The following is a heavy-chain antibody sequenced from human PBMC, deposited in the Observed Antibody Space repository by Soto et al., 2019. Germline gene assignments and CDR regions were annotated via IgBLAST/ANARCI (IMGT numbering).Heavy chain of an antibody. D-gene: IGHD3-16*01. V-gene: IGHV3-21*01. CDR1: GFTFSSYS. J-gene: IGHJ3*02. CDR2: ISSSSSYI. CDR3: ARVWGTTGHAFDI. Sequence: GGSLRLSCAASGFTFSSYSMNWVRQAPGKGLEWVSSISSSSSYIYYADSVKGRFTISRDNAKNSLYLQMNSLRAEDTAVYYCARVWGTTGHAFDIWGQGTMVTV.